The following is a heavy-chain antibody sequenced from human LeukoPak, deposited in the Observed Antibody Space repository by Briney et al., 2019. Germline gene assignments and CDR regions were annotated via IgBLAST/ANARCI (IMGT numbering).Heavy chain of an antibody. J-gene: IGHJ5*02. CDR2: INPNSGGT. CDR3: ARTRDYDSSGYYAP. D-gene: IGHD3-22*01. Sequence: ASVKVSCKASGYTFTGYYMRWVRQAPGQGLEWMGWINPNSGGTNYAQKFQGRVTMTRDTSISTAYMELSRLRSDDTAVYYCARTRDYDSSGYYAPWGQGTLVTVSS. V-gene: IGHV1-2*02. CDR1: GYTFTGYY.